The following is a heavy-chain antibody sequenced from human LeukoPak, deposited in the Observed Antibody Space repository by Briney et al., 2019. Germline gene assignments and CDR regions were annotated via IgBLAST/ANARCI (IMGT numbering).Heavy chain of an antibody. CDR1: GGSFSGYY. CDR2: INHSGST. Sequence: ETLSLTCAVYGGSFSGYYWSWIRQPPGKGLEWIGEINHSGSTSYNPSLKSRVTISVDTSKNKFSLKLSSVTAADTAVYYCARVSPEYSSSVDYWGQGTLVTVSS. D-gene: IGHD6-6*01. CDR3: ARVSPEYSSSVDY. J-gene: IGHJ4*02. V-gene: IGHV4-34*01.